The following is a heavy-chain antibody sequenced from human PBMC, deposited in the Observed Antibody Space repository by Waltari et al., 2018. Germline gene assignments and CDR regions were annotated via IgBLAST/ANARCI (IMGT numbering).Heavy chain of an antibody. Sequence: QVQLVQSGAEVKKPGSSVKVAGKASGGTFSSYAISWCRRAPGQGLEWMGGIIPIFGTANYAQKFQGRVTITADESTSTAYMELSSLRSEDTAVYYCARRVTMIDPHAFDIWGQGTMVTVSS. CDR1: GGTFSSYA. CDR3: ARRVTMIDPHAFDI. CDR2: IIPIFGTA. V-gene: IGHV1-69*12. J-gene: IGHJ3*02. D-gene: IGHD3-22*01.